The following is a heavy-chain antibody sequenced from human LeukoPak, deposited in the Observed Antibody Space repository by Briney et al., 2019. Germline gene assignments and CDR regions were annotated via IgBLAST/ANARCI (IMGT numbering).Heavy chain of an antibody. D-gene: IGHD3-10*01. CDR3: TNKDYYGSKRFAFNI. CDR2: ISYDGSNI. V-gene: IGHV3-30*02. J-gene: IGHJ3*02. Sequence: GGSLRLSCAASGFTFSIHGMHWVRQAPGKCLEWLAYISYDGSNIKYADSVRGRFAIYKDHYEHTLYLEINILRVEDTAVYQCTNKDYYGSKRFAFNIWRQATIVTVRS. CDR1: GFTFSIHG.